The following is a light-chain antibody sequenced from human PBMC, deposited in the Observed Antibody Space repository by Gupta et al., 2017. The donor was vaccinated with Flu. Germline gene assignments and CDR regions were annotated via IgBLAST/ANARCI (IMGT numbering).Light chain of an antibody. CDR2: QDS. Sequence: SYELTQPPSVSVSPGQTARNTCSGDKLGDKYACWYQQKPGQSPVLVIYQDSKRPSGIPERFSGSNSGNTATLTISGTQAMDEADYYCQAWDSSTAVFGGGTKLTV. CDR3: QAWDSSTAV. J-gene: IGLJ2*01. V-gene: IGLV3-1*01. CDR1: KLGDKY.